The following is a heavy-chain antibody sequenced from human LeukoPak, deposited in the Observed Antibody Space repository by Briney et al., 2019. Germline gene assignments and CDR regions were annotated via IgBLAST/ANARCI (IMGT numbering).Heavy chain of an antibody. CDR3: ARDSSTWFDY. CDR1: GFTFTTYS. D-gene: IGHD2/OR15-2a*01. J-gene: IGHJ4*02. V-gene: IGHV3-21*01. Sequence: PGGSLRLSCEASGFTFTTYSMTWVRQAPGKGLEWVSIISSGSSAIFSADALKGRFTISRDNAKNSLYLQMNSLRAEDTAVYYCARDSSTWFDYWGQGTLVTVSS. CDR2: ISSGSSAI.